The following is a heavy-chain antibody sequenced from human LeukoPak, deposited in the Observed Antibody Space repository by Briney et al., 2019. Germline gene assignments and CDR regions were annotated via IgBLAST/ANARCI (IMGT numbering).Heavy chain of an antibody. D-gene: IGHD6-19*01. CDR3: ARGSGYSSGRFDY. CDR1: GFPFNSYW. V-gene: IGHV4-38-2*01. CDR2: IYHSGST. Sequence: GSLRLSCAASGFPFNSYWMSWVRQAPGKGLEWIGSIYHSGSTYYNPSLKSRVTISVDTSKNQFSLKLSSVTAADTAVYYCARGSGYSSGRFDYWGQGTLVTVSS. J-gene: IGHJ4*02.